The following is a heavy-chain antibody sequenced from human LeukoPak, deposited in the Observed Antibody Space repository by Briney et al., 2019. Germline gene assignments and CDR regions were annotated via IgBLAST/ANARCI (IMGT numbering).Heavy chain of an antibody. CDR2: MNPNSGNT. V-gene: IGHV1-8*01. CDR1: GYTFICYD. J-gene: IGHJ3*02. Sequence: ASVKVSCKAPGYTFICYDINWVRQATGQGLEWMGWMNPNSGNTGYAQKFQGRVTMTRNTSISTASMELSSLRSEDTAVYYCARSIVGAGDAFDIWGQGTMVTVSS. D-gene: IGHD1-26*01. CDR3: ARSIVGAGDAFDI.